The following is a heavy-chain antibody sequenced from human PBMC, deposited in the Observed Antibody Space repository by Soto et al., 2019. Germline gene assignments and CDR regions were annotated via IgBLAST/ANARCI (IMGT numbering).Heavy chain of an antibody. D-gene: IGHD3-22*01. Sequence: PGGSLRLSCAASGFTFSSYEMNWVRQAPGKGLEWVSYISSSGSTIYYADSVKGRFTISRDNAKNSLYLQMNSLRAEDTAVYYCARDLEYYYDSSGYSWGQGTLVTVSS. CDR1: GFTFSSYE. V-gene: IGHV3-48*03. CDR2: ISSSGSTI. CDR3: ARDLEYYYDSSGYS. J-gene: IGHJ5*02.